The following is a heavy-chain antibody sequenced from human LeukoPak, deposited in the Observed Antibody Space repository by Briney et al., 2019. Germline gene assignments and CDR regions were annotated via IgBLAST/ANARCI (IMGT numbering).Heavy chain of an antibody. D-gene: IGHD3-10*01. CDR3: ARDPAFGAFDI. Sequence: GGSLRLSCAASGFTFSSYAMSWVRQAPGKGLEWVSAISGSGGSTYYADSVKGRFTISRDNSKNTLYLQMNTLRAEDTSVYYCARDPAFGAFDIWGRGTVVTVSS. J-gene: IGHJ3*02. CDR1: GFTFSSYA. CDR2: ISGSGGST. V-gene: IGHV3-23*01.